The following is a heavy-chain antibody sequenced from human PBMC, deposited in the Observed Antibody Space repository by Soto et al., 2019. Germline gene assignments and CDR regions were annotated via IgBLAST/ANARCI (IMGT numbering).Heavy chain of an antibody. J-gene: IGHJ4*01. CDR2: IIPIFGTA. Sequence: SVKVSCKASGGTFSSYAISWVRQAPGQGLEWMGGIIPIFGTANYAQKFQGRVTITADKSTSTAYMELSSLRSEDTAVYYCARSGYYYGSGSFPHWGHGTLVTVSS. D-gene: IGHD3-10*01. V-gene: IGHV1-69*06. CDR3: ARSGYYYGSGSFPH. CDR1: GGTFSSYA.